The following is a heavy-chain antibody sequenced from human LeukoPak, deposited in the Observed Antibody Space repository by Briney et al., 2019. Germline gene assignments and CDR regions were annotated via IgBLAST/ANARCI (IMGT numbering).Heavy chain of an antibody. V-gene: IGHV4-4*07. Sequence: SETLSLTCTVSGDSINNFYWSWIRQPAGKGLEWIGRVYSSGITDYNPSLKSRVSMSVDTSSNQFSLRLSSMTAADTALYYCARGYKPASGKDGAFDIWGQGTMVTVSS. CDR3: ARGYKPASGKDGAFDI. CDR1: GDSINNFY. D-gene: IGHD6-13*01. CDR2: VYSSGIT. J-gene: IGHJ3*02.